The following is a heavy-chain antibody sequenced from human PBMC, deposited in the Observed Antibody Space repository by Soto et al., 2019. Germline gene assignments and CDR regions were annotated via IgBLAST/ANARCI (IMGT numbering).Heavy chain of an antibody. Sequence: QVQLQESGPGLVKPSQTLSLTCTVSGGSISSGDYYWSWIRQPPGKGLEWIGYIYYSGSTYYNPSLKRRVTIPVDTSKDQCSLKLSSVTAADTAVYYCARDRATKYCSSTSCYAGDWFDPWGQGTLVTVSS. D-gene: IGHD2-2*01. J-gene: IGHJ5*02. V-gene: IGHV4-30-4*01. CDR1: GGSISSGDYY. CDR2: IYYSGST. CDR3: ARDRATKYCSSTSCYAGDWFDP.